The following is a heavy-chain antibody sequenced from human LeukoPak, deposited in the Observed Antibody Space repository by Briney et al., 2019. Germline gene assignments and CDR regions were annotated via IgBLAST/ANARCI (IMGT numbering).Heavy chain of an antibody. D-gene: IGHD3-3*01. Sequence: GGSLRLSCAASGFTFSSYSMNWVRQAPGKGLEWVSSISSSSSYINYADSVKGRFTISRDNAKNSLYLQMNSLRAEDTAVYYCASSSDFGVAIRPYYFDYWGQGTLVTVSS. V-gene: IGHV3-21*01. CDR2: ISSSSSYI. CDR3: ASSSDFGVAIRPYYFDY. J-gene: IGHJ4*02. CDR1: GFTFSSYS.